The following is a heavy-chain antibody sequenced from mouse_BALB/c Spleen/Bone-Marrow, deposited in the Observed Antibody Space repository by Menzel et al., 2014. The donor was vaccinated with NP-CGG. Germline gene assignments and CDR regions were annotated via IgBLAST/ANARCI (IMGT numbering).Heavy chain of an antibody. D-gene: IGHD2-14*01. CDR2: INPYNDGT. V-gene: IGHV1-14*01. CDR1: GYTLSSYV. J-gene: IGHJ2*01. Sequence: VQLQQSGPELVKPGASVKMSCKASGYTLSSYVMHWVKQKPGQGLEWIGYINPYNDGTEYNEKFKGKATLTSDKSSSTAYMELSSLTSEDSAVYYCAKGDNYRYDFDYWGQGTTLTVSS. CDR3: AKGDNYRYDFDY.